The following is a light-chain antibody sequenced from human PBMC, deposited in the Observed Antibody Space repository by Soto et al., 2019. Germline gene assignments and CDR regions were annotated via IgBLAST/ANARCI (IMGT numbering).Light chain of an antibody. CDR1: SSNIGSNT. Sequence: QSVLTQPPSASGTPGQRVTISCSGSSSNIGSNTVNWYQQLPGTAPKLLIYSNNQRPSGVPDRFSGSKSGTSASLAISGLQSEDEADYYCAAWDDSLNGSWVFGGGTKHTVL. J-gene: IGLJ3*02. CDR3: AAWDDSLNGSWV. V-gene: IGLV1-44*01. CDR2: SNN.